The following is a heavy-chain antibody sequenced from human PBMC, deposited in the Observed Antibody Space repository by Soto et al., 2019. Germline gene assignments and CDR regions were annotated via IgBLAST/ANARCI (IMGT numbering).Heavy chain of an antibody. CDR2: IFHLETT. V-gene: IGHV4-30-2*06. CDR1: GVTMSYGAYS. CDR3: VRGGGDGYFHF. D-gene: IGHD2-21*01. J-gene: IGHJ4*02. Sequence: SETLSLTCSVSGVTMSYGAYSSNWSRQSPGMGLEWLAYIFHLETTYYNPSFRSRLSMSIDRTRNQFFLSLSSVTAADTAVYYCVRGGGDGYFHFWGQGIQVTVSS.